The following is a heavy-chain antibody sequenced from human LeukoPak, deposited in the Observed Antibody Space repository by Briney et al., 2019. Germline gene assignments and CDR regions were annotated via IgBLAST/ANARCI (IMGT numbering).Heavy chain of an antibody. D-gene: IGHD6-19*01. CDR3: ARNVVSLNSNGFYYFDY. CDR2: IGDSGST. J-gene: IGHJ4*02. V-gene: IGHV4-39*01. Sequence: PSETLSLTCSVSGASMSGSDYSWAWIRQPPGKGLEWIGTIGDSGSTYYNPSLKSRLTMSVDTSKNQFSLNLNSVNAADTALYYCARNVVSLNSNGFYYFDYWGQGGLLIVSS. CDR1: GASMSGSDYS.